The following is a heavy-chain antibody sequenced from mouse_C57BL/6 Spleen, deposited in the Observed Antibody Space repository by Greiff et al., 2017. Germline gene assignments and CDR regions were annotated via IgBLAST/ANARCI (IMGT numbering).Heavy chain of an antibody. CDR2: IYPGSGST. Sequence: QVQLKQPGAELVKPGASVKMSCKASGYTFTSYWITWVKQRPGQGLEWIGDIYPGSGSTNYNEKFKSKATLTVDTSSSTAYMQLSSLTSEDSAVYYCARSIYDGYYADYWGQGTTLTVSS. D-gene: IGHD2-3*01. V-gene: IGHV1-55*01. J-gene: IGHJ2*01. CDR1: GYTFTSYW. CDR3: ARSIYDGYYADY.